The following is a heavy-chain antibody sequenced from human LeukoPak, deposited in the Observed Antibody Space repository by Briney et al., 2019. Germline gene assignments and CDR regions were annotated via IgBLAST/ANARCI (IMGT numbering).Heavy chain of an antibody. V-gene: IGHV3-74*01. J-gene: IGHJ4*02. D-gene: IGHD2/OR15-2a*01. Sequence: GGSLRLSCAASGFTFSSYWMHSVRQTPGEGLVWVSRISTDGSSTTYADSVKGRFTISRDNAKNTLYLQMHSLRAEDTAMYYCARGTQIFWGQGTLVTVSS. CDR1: GFTFSSYW. CDR2: ISTDGSST. CDR3: ARGTQIF.